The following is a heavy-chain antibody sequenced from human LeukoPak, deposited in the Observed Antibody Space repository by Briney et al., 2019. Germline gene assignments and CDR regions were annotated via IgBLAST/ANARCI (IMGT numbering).Heavy chain of an antibody. CDR1: GYTLTELS. Sequence: GASVKVSCKVSGYTLTELSMHWVRQAPRKGLEWMGGFDPEDGETIYAQKFQGRVTMTEDTSTDTAYMELSSLRSEDTAVYYCATWFPLNYGDYEYYFDYWGQGTLVTVSS. V-gene: IGHV1-24*01. CDR2: FDPEDGET. J-gene: IGHJ4*02. CDR3: ATWFPLNYGDYEYYFDY. D-gene: IGHD4-17*01.